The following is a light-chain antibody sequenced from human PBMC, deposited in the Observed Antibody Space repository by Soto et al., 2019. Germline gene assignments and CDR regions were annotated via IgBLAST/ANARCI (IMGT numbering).Light chain of an antibody. CDR3: QQYFSPPLT. CDR2: WAS. J-gene: IGKJ4*01. Sequence: DIVMTQFPDSLAVSLGERATINCKSSQGVLYSSNNKNYLAWYQQKPGPPPKLLIYWASTRESGVPDRFSGSGSGTDFTLTISSLQAEDVAVYYCQQYFSPPLTFGGGTKVEIK. V-gene: IGKV4-1*01. CDR1: QGVLYSSNNKNY.